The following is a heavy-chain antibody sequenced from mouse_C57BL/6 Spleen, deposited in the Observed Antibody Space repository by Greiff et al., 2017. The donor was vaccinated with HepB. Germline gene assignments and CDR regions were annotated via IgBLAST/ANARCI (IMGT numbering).Heavy chain of an antibody. J-gene: IGHJ4*01. CDR2: ISYDGSN. CDR3: AREAAQTARDY. CDR1: GYSITSGYY. D-gene: IGHD3-2*02. Sequence: DVQLQESGPGLVKPSQSLSLTCSVTGYSITSGYYWNWIRQFPGNKLEWMGYISYDGSNNYNPSLKNRISITRDTSKNQFFLKLNSVTTEDTATYYCAREAAQTARDYWGQGTSVTVSS. V-gene: IGHV3-6*01.